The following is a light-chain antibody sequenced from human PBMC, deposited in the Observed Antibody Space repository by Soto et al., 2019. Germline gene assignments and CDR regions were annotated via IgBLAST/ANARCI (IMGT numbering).Light chain of an antibody. J-gene: IGLJ2*01. CDR2: RSD. CDR3: SARDDSLSGVV. Sequence: QSVLTQPPSASGTPGQRVTISCSGSSSNIGRNHVSWYQQFPGTAPKLLMYRSDQRPTGVPDRFSGSKSGTSASLAISGLRSDDEADYYCSARDDSLSGVVFGGGTKLTVL. CDR1: SSNIGRNH. V-gene: IGLV1-47*01.